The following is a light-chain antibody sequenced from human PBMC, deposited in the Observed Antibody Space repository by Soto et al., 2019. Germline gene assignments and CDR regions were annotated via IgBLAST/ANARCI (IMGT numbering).Light chain of an antibody. Sequence: VLTQSPDTLSLSPGETATLSCRASQDLSIYVAWYQKKTGQPPRLVVYDASKRATGMPARFSGSGSGTDLTLTITSLEPEDVGVYSSQQRGGWPILGGGTKVEI. V-gene: IGKV3D-11*01. J-gene: IGKJ4*01. CDR2: DAS. CDR1: QDLSIY. CDR3: QQRGGWPI.